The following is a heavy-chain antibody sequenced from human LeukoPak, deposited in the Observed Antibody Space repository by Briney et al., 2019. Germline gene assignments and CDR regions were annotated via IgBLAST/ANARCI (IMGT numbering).Heavy chain of an antibody. D-gene: IGHD4-11*01. CDR3: ARLYSKQEGTVDAFDI. CDR2: IYPGDSDT. Sequence: GESLKISCKGSGYSYTSYWIGWVRQMPGKGLEWMGIIYPGDSDTRYSPSFQGQVTISADKSISTAYLQWSSLKASDTAMYYCARLYSKQEGTVDAFDIWGQGTMVTVSS. J-gene: IGHJ3*02. V-gene: IGHV5-51*01. CDR1: GYSYTSYW.